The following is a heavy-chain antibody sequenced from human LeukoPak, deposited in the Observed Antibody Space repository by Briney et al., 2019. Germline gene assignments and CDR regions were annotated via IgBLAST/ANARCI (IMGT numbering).Heavy chain of an antibody. V-gene: IGHV4-4*07. J-gene: IGHJ6*02. CDR1: GGSISSYY. CDR2: IYTSGST. Sequence: SETLSLTCTVSGGSISSYYWSWIRQPAGKGLEWIGRIYTSGSTNYNPSLKSRVTMSVDTSKNQFSLKLSSVTAADTAVYYCARDSRPHYYYYYGMDVWGQGTTVTVSS. CDR3: ARDSRPHYYYYYGMDV.